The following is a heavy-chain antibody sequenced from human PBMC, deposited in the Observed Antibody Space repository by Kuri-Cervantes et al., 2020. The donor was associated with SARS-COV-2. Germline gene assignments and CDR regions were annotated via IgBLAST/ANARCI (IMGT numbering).Heavy chain of an antibody. V-gene: IGHV4-34*01. Sequence: SETLSLTCAVYGGSFSGYHWSWIRQPPGKGLEWIGEINHSGSTNYNPSLKSRVTISVDTSKNQFSLKLSSVTAADTAVYYCAREYYYDSSGYYYTRYYYYYGMDVWGQGTAVTVSS. CDR3: AREYYYDSSGYYYTRYYYYYGMDV. D-gene: IGHD3-22*01. J-gene: IGHJ6*02. CDR1: GGSFSGYH. CDR2: INHSGST.